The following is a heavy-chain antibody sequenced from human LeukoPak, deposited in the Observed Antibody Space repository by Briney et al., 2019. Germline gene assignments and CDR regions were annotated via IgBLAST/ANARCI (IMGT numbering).Heavy chain of an antibody. Sequence: ASAKASSKPSGYTPTIYYMRCVPPGPEQRLEWMGIINPIVEATSTAQKFQGRVTMTRDTSTSTVYMALSSLRSEDTAVYYCARGGFGDIVVVLESIFDYWGQGTLVTVSS. CDR2: INPIVEAT. CDR3: ARGGFGDIVVVLESIFDY. J-gene: IGHJ4*02. V-gene: IGHV1-46*01. D-gene: IGHD2-2*01. CDR1: GYTPTIYY.